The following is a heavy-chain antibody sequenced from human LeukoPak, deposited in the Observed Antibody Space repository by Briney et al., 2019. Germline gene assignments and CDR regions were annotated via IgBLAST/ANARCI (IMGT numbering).Heavy chain of an antibody. CDR2: ISGDGGST. Sequence: HPGGSLRLSCAASGFTFDDYAMHWVRQAPGKGLEWVSLISGDGGSTYYADSVKGRFTISRDNSKNSLYLQMNSLRTEDTALYYCAKDIGAYSSGWHLDGFDYWGQGTLVTVSS. J-gene: IGHJ4*02. CDR3: AKDIGAYSSGWHLDGFDY. D-gene: IGHD6-19*01. V-gene: IGHV3-43*02. CDR1: GFTFDDYA.